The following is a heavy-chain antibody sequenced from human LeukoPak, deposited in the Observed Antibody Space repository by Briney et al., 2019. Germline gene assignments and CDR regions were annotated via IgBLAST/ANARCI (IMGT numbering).Heavy chain of an antibody. D-gene: IGHD6-6*01. Sequence: GGSLRLSCAASGFTFSSYAMSWVRQAPGKGLEWVSAISGSGGSTYYADSVKGRFTISRDNSKNTLYLQMNSLRAEDTAVYYCAKGSDSSSFYYYYMDVWGKGTTVTVSS. J-gene: IGHJ6*03. CDR3: AKGSDSSSFYYYYMDV. CDR2: ISGSGGST. V-gene: IGHV3-23*01. CDR1: GFTFSSYA.